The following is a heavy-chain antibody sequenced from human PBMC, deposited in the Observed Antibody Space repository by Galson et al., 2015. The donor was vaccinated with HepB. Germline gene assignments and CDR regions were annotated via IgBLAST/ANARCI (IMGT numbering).Heavy chain of an antibody. CDR2: ISGSGGST. Sequence: SLRLSCAASGFTFSSYAMSWVRQAPGKGLEWVSAISGSGGSTYYADSVKGRFTISRDNSKNTLYLQMNSLRAEDTAVYYCAKGPRGGYYRSSYGMDVWGPGTPVPVSS. V-gene: IGHV3-23*01. CDR1: GFTFSSYA. CDR3: AKGPRGGYYRSSYGMDV. D-gene: IGHD3-3*01. J-gene: IGHJ6*02.